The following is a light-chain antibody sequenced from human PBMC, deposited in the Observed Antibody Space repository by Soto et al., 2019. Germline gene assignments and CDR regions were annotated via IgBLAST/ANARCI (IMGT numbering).Light chain of an antibody. CDR2: TVS. CDR3: MQRIEFPLT. V-gene: IGKV2-40*01. CDR1: QSLFDSDDGNTY. J-gene: IGKJ4*01. Sequence: DIVMTQTPLSLPVTPGEPASISCGSSQSLFDSDDGNTYLDWYLQKPGQSPQLLIYTVSYRASGVSDRFSGSGSGTDFTLKISRVEAEDVGVYYCMQRIEFPLTVGGGNKVDSK.